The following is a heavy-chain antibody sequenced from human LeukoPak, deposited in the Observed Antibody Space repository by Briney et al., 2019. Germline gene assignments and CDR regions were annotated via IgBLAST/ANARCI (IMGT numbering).Heavy chain of an antibody. D-gene: IGHD4-17*01. J-gene: IGHJ3*02. CDR1: GGSFSGYY. CDR2: INHNGST. V-gene: IGHV4-34*01. CDR3: ARLSTTVNPNASDI. Sequence: SETLSLTCSVYGGSFSGYYWSWIRQPPGKGLEWIGEINHNGSTNYNPSLKSRVTISVDTSKNQFSLKLSSLTAADTAVYYCARLSTTVNPNASDIWGQGTMVTVSS.